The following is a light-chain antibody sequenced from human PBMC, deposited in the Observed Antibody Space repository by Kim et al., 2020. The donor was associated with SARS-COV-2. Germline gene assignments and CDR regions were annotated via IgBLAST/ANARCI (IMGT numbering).Light chain of an antibody. CDR2: QDS. Sequence: SYELTQPHSVSVSPGQTASITCSGEKMGDKYACWYQQKPGQSPVLVIYQDSKRPSGIPERFSGSNSGNTATLTISGTQAMDEDDYYCQAWDSSTAVFGTG. CDR3: QAWDSSTAV. V-gene: IGLV3-1*01. J-gene: IGLJ1*01. CDR1: KMGDKY.